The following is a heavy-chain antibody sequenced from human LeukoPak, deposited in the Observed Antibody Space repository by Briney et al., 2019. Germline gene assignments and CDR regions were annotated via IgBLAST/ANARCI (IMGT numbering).Heavy chain of an antibody. Sequence: GGSLRLSCAASGFTFSSFGMSWVRQAPGKGLEWVSAISGSGGSTYYADSVKGRFTISRDNSKNTLYLQMNSLRAEDTAVYYCAKVHDYGDYYPDYWGQGTLVTVSS. J-gene: IGHJ4*02. CDR2: ISGSGGST. D-gene: IGHD4-17*01. CDR3: AKVHDYGDYYPDY. V-gene: IGHV3-23*01. CDR1: GFTFSSFG.